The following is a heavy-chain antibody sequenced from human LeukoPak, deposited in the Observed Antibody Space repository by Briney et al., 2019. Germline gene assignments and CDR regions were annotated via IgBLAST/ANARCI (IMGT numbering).Heavy chain of an antibody. V-gene: IGHV4-34*01. D-gene: IGHD4-17*01. CDR1: GGSFSGYY. CDR3: ASGRGVSTVTAFSFDY. CDR2: INHSGST. Sequence: SETLSLTCAVYGGSFSGYYWSWIRQPPGKGLEWIGEINHSGSTNYNPSLKSRVTISVDTSKNQFSLKLSSVTAADTAVYYCASGRGVSTVTAFSFDYWGQGTLVTVSS. J-gene: IGHJ4*02.